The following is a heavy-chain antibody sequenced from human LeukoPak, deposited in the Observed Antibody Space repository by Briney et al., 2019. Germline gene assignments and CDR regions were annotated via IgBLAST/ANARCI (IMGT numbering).Heavy chain of an antibody. CDR2: ISRSGRTK. D-gene: IGHD2-2*01. CDR1: GFTLSSYE. V-gene: IGHV3-48*03. Sequence: PGGSLRLSCAASGFTLSSYEMSWVRQAPGKGREWVLHISRSGRTKYYADSVKGRFTISRDNAKNSFNLHVNTLSADDTAVYYCARVVGYALDYWGQGTLVTVSS. CDR3: ARVVGYALDY. J-gene: IGHJ4*02.